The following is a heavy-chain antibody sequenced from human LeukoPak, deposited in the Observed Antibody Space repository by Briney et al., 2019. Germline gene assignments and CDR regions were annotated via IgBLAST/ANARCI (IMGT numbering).Heavy chain of an antibody. Sequence: ASVKVSCKASGYTFTGYYMHRGRQAPGQGVEWMGWINPNSGGTNYAQKFQGRVTMTRDTSISTAYMELSRLRSDDTAVYYCARTVVTPFWFDPWGQGTLVTVSS. CDR1: GYTFTGYY. J-gene: IGHJ5*02. CDR2: INPNSGGT. D-gene: IGHD4-23*01. CDR3: ARTVVTPFWFDP. V-gene: IGHV1-2*02.